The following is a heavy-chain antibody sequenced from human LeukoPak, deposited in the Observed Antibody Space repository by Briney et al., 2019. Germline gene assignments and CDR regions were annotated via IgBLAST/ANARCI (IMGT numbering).Heavy chain of an antibody. D-gene: IGHD5-24*01. Sequence: GGSLRLSCAASGFTFSNYAMSWVRQAPGKGLEWVSTISNSDGNTYYADSVKGRFTISRDNSKNTLYLQMNSLRAEDTAVYYCARGFSNYSPYYFDYWGQGTLVTVSS. J-gene: IGHJ4*02. CDR2: ISNSDGNT. V-gene: IGHV3-23*01. CDR1: GFTFSNYA. CDR3: ARGFSNYSPYYFDY.